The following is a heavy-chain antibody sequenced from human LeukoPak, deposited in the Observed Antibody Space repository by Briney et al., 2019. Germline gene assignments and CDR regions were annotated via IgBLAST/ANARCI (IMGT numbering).Heavy chain of an antibody. CDR1: GGSISSYY. CDR2: IYTSGST. V-gene: IGHV4-4*07. D-gene: IGHD2-8*01. Sequence: SETLSLTCTVSGGSISSYYWSWLRQPAGKGLEWIGRIYTSGSTNYNPSLTSRVTMSVDTSKNQFSLKLSSVTAADTAVYYCASTYCTNGVCSAYYFDYWGQGTLVTVSS. CDR3: ASTYCTNGVCSAYYFDY. J-gene: IGHJ4*02.